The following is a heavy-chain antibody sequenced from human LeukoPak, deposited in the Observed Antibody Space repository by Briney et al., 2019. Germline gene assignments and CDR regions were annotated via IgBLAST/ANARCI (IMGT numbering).Heavy chain of an antibody. CDR3: ARTGVAATDYYYYMDV. CDR1: GYTFTSYD. D-gene: IGHD6-19*01. V-gene: IGHV1-8*03. J-gene: IGHJ6*03. Sequence: ASVTVSCKSSGYTFTSYDINWVRLATGPGQDLMGLMNTNSGNTGYAQTFQGRVTITRNTSISTAYMELSSLRSEDTAVYYCARTGVAATDYYYYMDVWGKGTTVTVSS. CDR2: MNTNSGNT.